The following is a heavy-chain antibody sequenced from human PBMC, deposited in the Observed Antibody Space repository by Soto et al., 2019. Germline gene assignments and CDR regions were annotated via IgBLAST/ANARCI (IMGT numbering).Heavy chain of an antibody. CDR2: ISYDGSNK. CDR3: ARRWYYDSSGYYDFDY. V-gene: IGHV3-30*03. J-gene: IGHJ4*02. D-gene: IGHD3-22*01. CDR1: GFTFSSYG. Sequence: ESGGGVVQPGRSLRLSCAASGFTFSSYGMHWVRQAPGKGLEWVAVISYDGSNKYYADSVKGRFTISRDNSKNTLYLQMNSLRAEDTAVYYCARRWYYDSSGYYDFDYWGQGTLVTVSS.